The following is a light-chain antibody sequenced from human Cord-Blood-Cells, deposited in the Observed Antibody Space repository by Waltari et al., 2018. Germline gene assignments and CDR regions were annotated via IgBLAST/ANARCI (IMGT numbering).Light chain of an antibody. Sequence: EIVMTQSPATLSMSPGDRHTLSCRASQSVSSHLACYHQKPGQAPRLLIYDASTRATGIPARFSGSGSGTEFTLTISSLLSADFAVSYCQQYNNWPPWTFGQGTKVEIK. J-gene: IGKJ1*01. V-gene: IGKV3-15*01. CDR1: QSVSSH. CDR3: QQYNNWPPWT. CDR2: DAS.